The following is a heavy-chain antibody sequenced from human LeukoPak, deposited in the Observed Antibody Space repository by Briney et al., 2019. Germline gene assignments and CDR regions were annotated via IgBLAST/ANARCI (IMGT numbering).Heavy chain of an antibody. CDR3: AKARWAPTYYDY. CDR1: GFTFSSYA. Sequence: GGSLRLSCAASGFTFSSYAMSWVRQAPGKGLEWVSAISGSGGSTYYADSVKGRFTISRDNSKNTLYLQMNSLRAEDRAVYYCAKARWAPTYYDYWGQGTLVTVSS. D-gene: IGHD4-23*01. J-gene: IGHJ4*02. V-gene: IGHV3-23*01. CDR2: ISGSGGST.